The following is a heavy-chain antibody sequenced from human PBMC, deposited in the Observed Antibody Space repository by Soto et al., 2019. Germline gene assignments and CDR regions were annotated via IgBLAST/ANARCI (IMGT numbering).Heavy chain of an antibody. J-gene: IGHJ4*02. V-gene: IGHV5-10-1*01. CDR2: IDPSDSQT. Sequence: GESLKISCKGSGSSFAGYWITWVRQKPGKGLEWMGRIDPSDSQTYYSPSFRGHVTISATKSITTVFLQWSSLRASDTAMYYCARQIYDSDTGPNCQYYFDSWGQGTPVTVPS. D-gene: IGHD3-22*01. CDR1: GSSFAGYW. CDR3: ARQIYDSDTGPNCQYYFDS.